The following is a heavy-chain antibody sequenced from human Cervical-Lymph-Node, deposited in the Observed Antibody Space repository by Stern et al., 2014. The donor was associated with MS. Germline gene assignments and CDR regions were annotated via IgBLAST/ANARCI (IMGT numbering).Heavy chain of an antibody. Sequence: QLVQSGAEVKKPGSSVKVSCKASRGTFSSYSLRWVRQAPGQGLEWMGWIIPTRALANYAQKFQGRVTITADKSTSTAYMELSSLRSEDTAVYYWAAGSGSELEFWGQGTLVTVSS. CDR2: IIPTRALA. V-gene: IGHV1-69*09. CDR1: RGTFSSYS. D-gene: IGHD3-10*01. CDR3: AAGSGSELEF. J-gene: IGHJ4*02.